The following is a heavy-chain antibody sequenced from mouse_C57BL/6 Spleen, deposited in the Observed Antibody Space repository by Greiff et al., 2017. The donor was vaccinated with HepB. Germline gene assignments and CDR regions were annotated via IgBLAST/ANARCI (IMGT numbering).Heavy chain of an antibody. J-gene: IGHJ3*01. CDR3: ALYDYDVGSTWFAY. D-gene: IGHD2-4*01. Sequence: VQLQQSVAELVRPGASVKLSCTASGFNIKNTYMHWVKQRPEQGLEWIGRIDPANGNTKYAPKFQGKATITADTSSNTAYLQLSSLTSEDTALYYCALYDYDVGSTWFAYWGQGTLVTVSA. V-gene: IGHV14-3*01. CDR2: IDPANGNT. CDR1: GFNIKNTY.